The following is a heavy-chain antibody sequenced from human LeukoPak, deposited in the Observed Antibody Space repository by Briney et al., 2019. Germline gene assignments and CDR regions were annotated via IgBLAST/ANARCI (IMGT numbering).Heavy chain of an antibody. V-gene: IGHV3-74*01. CDR2: INTDGRST. J-gene: IGHJ4*02. Sequence: GGSLRLSCAASGFTFSGNWMHWVRHRPGKGLVWLSRINTDGRSTWYADFVKGRFTISRDNANNTLYLQMNRLRAEDTAVYYCARDTKTTLDYWGQGTLVTVSS. CDR1: GFTFSGNW. CDR3: ARDTKTTLDY. D-gene: IGHD1-7*01.